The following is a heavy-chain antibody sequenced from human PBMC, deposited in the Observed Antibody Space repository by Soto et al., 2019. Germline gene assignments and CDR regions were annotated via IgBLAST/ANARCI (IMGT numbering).Heavy chain of an antibody. J-gene: IGHJ4*02. V-gene: IGHV3-7*05. CDR3: ARDSPRIAAAGKVVITAKDY. CDR1: GFTFSSYW. CDR2: IKQDGSEK. Sequence: GGSLRLSCAASGFTFSSYWMSWVRQAPGKGLEWVANIKQDGSEKYYVDSVKGRFTISRDNAKNSLYLQKNSLRAEDTAVYYCARDSPRIAAAGKVVITAKDYWGQGTLVTVSS. D-gene: IGHD6-13*01.